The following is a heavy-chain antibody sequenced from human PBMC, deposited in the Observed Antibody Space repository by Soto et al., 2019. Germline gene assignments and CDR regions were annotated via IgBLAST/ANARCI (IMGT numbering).Heavy chain of an antibody. CDR3: AKDGRRYCSGGSCYGGIDY. J-gene: IGHJ4*02. Sequence: VQLVESGGGVVQPGRSLRLSCAASGFTFSSYGMHWVRQAPGKGLEWVAVISYDGSNKYYADSVKGRFTISRDNSKNTLYLQMNSLRAEDTAVYYCAKDGRRYCSGGSCYGGIDYWGQGTLVTVSS. CDR2: ISYDGSNK. D-gene: IGHD2-15*01. V-gene: IGHV3-30*18. CDR1: GFTFSSYG.